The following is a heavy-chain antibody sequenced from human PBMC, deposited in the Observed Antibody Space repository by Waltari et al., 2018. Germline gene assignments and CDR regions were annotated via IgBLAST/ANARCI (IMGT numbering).Heavy chain of an antibody. D-gene: IGHD6-19*01. Sequence: EVQLVESGGGLVQPGGSLRLSCAASGFTFTSSWMSWVRQAPGKGLEWVANIKQDGSEKYCVDSVKGRFTISRDNAKNSLYLQMNSLRAEDTAVYYCARARQWLAVDYWGQGTLVTVSS. V-gene: IGHV3-7*01. CDR2: IKQDGSEK. CDR1: GFTFTSSW. CDR3: ARARQWLAVDY. J-gene: IGHJ4*02.